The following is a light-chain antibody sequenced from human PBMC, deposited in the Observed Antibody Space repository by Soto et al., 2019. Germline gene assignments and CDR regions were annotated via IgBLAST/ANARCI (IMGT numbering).Light chain of an antibody. Sequence: AIQLTQSPSSLSASVGDRVTITCRASQDITSALAWYQQKPGKAPNLLIYAASSLKSGVPSRFSGSGSATYFTLTISSLQPEDFATYYCQQFNSYVITFGQGTLLETK. CDR3: QQFNSYVIT. J-gene: IGKJ5*01. CDR1: QDITSA. CDR2: AAS. V-gene: IGKV1-13*02.